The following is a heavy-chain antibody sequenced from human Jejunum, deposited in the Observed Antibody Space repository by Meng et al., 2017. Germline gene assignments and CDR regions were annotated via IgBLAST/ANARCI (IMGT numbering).Heavy chain of an antibody. CDR2: IGSSGSPI. V-gene: IGHV3-48*03. CDR1: GFTFSSHE. Sequence: GGSLRLSCAASGFTFSSHEMNWVRQAPGKGLEWVSFIGSSGSPIYYADSVKVRFTISRDNAKNSLYLQMNSLRAEDTAVYYCAREGRWSEVKDGFDIWGRGPMVTVSS. D-gene: IGHD1-14*01. CDR3: AREGRWSEVKDGFDI. J-gene: IGHJ3*02.